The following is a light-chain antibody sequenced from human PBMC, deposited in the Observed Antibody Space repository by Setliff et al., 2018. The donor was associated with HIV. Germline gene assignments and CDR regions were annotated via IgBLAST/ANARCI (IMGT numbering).Light chain of an antibody. CDR2: EVS. CDR3: SSGTSSSTPYV. Sequence: QSVLAQPPSVSGSPGQSVTISCTGTSSDVGSYNRVAWYQQTPGAAPKLMIYEVSNRPSGVPDRFSGSKSGNTASLTISGLLAEDEADYYCSSGTSSSTPYVFGTGTKVTVL. J-gene: IGLJ1*01. CDR1: SSDVGSYNR. V-gene: IGLV2-18*02.